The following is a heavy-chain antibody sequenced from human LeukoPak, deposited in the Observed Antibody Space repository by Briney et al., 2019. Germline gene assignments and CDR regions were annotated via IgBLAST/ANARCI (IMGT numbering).Heavy chain of an antibody. D-gene: IGHD3-10*01. J-gene: IGHJ3*02. CDR1: GFTFTSSA. CDR2: IVVGSGNT. V-gene: IGHV1-58*01. CDR3: AAEGFLIDAFDI. Sequence: SVKVSCKASGFTFTSSAVQWVRQARGQRLEWIGWIVVGSGNTNYAQKFQERVTITRDMSTSTAYMELSSLRSEDTAVYYCAAEGFLIDAFDIWGQGTMVTVSS.